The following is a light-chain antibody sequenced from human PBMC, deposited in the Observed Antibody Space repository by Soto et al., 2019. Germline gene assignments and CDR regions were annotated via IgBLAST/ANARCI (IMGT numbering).Light chain of an antibody. CDR2: VAS. CDR1: QDISNY. J-gene: IGKJ1*01. CDR3: RIRLT. Sequence: DIQMTPSPSALSASVGDRVTITCQASQDISNYLNWYQQKPGNAPNLLIYVASSFETGFPSRFSGSGSRTDFTFTLTSVEPKDIAKYYYRIRLTFGHGTKVEIK. V-gene: IGKV1-33*01.